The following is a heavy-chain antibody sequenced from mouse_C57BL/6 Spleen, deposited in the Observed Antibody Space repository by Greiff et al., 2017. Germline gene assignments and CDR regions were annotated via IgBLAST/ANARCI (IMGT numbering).Heavy chain of an antibody. CDR2: INPGSGGT. CDR3: ARRGLRGYFDV. D-gene: IGHD3-1*01. CDR1: GYAFTNYL. Sequence: VKLQQSGAELVRPGTSVKVSCKASGYAFTNYLIEWVKQRPGQGLEWIGVINPGSGGTNYNEKFKGKATLTADKSSSTAYMQLSSLTSEDSAVYFCARRGLRGYFDVWGTGTTVTVSS. V-gene: IGHV1-54*01. J-gene: IGHJ1*03.